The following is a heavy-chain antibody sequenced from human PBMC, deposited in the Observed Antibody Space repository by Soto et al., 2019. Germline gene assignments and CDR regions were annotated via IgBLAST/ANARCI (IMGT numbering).Heavy chain of an antibody. CDR2: ITSSGSYV. V-gene: IGHV3-21*01. CDR3: VKDEGTEAMDV. Sequence: LTLSCVTSGFTFSMNTMNWVRQAPGKGLEWVASITSSGSYVYYADSVKGRFSASRDNAKNSLSLQMDSLRPDDTAIYFCVKDEGTEAMDVSGKGTTVTLS. J-gene: IGHJ6*03. CDR1: GFTFSMNT.